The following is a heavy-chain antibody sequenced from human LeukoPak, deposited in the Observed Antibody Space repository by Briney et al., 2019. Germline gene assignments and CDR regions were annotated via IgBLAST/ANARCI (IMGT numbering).Heavy chain of an antibody. V-gene: IGHV5-10-1*01. CDR1: GYKFNAYW. J-gene: IGHJ4*02. Sequence: PGESLKISCKGSGYKFNAYWIAWVRQMPGKGLEWMGRIDPSDSYTNYSPSFQGHVTISADKSISTVYLQWSSLKASDTAMYYCARHSAGIVVAGKWGQGTLVTVSS. CDR3: ARHSAGIVVAGK. CDR2: IDPSDSYT. D-gene: IGHD6-19*01.